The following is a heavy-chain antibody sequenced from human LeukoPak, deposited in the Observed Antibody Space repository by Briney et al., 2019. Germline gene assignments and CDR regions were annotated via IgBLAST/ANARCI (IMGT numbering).Heavy chain of an antibody. V-gene: IGHV4-4*02. CDR1: GGSISSSNW. Sequence: SETLSLTCAVSGGSISSSNWWSWVRQPPGKGLEWIGEIYHSGSTNYNPSLKSRVTVSVDKSKNQFSLKLSSVTAADTAVYYCARVSSGATTVDYWGQGTLVTVSS. CDR3: ARVSSGATTVDY. CDR2: IYHSGST. D-gene: IGHD1-26*01. J-gene: IGHJ4*02.